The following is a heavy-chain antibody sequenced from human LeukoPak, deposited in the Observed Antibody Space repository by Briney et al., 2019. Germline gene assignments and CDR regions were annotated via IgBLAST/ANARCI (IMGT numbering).Heavy chain of an antibody. CDR1: GGSFSGYY. CDR3: ARHFRSSCYYVGYFQH. CDR2: INHSGST. J-gene: IGHJ1*01. V-gene: IGHV4-34*01. Sequence: SETLSLTCAVYGGSFSGYYWSWIRQPPGKGLEWIREINHSGSTNYNPSLKSRVTISVDTSKNQFSLKLSSVTAADTAVYYCARHFRSSCYYVGYFQHWGQGTLVTVSS. D-gene: IGHD3-22*01.